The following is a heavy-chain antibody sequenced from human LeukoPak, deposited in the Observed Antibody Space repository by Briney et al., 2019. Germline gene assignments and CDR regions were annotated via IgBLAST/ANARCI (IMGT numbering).Heavy chain of an antibody. CDR1: GFTFSNAW. Sequence: GGSLRLSCAASGFTFSNAWMSWVRQAPGKGLEWVSFIYSGGDTSYADAVKGRFTISRDNSKNTLYLQMNSLRAEDTAVYYCARVYNYVFDYWGQGTLVTVSS. CDR3: ARVYNYVFDY. V-gene: IGHV3-53*01. D-gene: IGHD3-10*02. J-gene: IGHJ4*02. CDR2: IYSGGDT.